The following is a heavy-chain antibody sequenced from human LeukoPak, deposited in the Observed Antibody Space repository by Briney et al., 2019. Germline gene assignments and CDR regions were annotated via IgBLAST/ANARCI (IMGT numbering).Heavy chain of an antibody. V-gene: IGHV3-7*01. CDR1: GITFSGYW. CDR2: INQDGTVK. Sequence: AGSLTLACGASGITFSGYWMSWVRQAPGKGLEWVVNINQDGTVKHYVDSVKGRFTISRDNAKNSLFLQMNSLRVEDTALYYCATSDDSSGSDWGQGTMVTVSS. J-gene: IGHJ4*02. CDR3: ATSDDSSGSD. D-gene: IGHD3-22*01.